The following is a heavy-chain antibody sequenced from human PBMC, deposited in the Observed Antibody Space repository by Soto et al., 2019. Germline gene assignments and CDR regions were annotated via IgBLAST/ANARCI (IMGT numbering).Heavy chain of an antibody. CDR2: IYHSGST. Sequence: SETLSLTCAVSGYSISSGYYWGWIRQPPGKGLEWIGSIYHSGSTYYNPSLKSRVTISVDTSKNQFSLKLSSVTAADTAVYYCARDRKAHYYYYGMDVWGQGTTVTVSS. V-gene: IGHV4-38-2*02. J-gene: IGHJ6*02. CDR1: GYSISSGYY. CDR3: ARDRKAHYYYYGMDV.